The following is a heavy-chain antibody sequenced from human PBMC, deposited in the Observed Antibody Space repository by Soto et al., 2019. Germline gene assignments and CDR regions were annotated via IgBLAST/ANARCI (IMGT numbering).Heavy chain of an antibody. CDR3: AREWGGSGSYYPAYYYYGMDV. V-gene: IGHV3-21*01. CDR1: GFTFSSYS. J-gene: IGHJ6*02. CDR2: ISSSSYI. Sequence: GGSLRLSCAASGFTFSSYSMNWVRQAPGKGLEWVSSISSSSYIYYADSVKGRFTISRDNAKNSLYLQMNSLRAEDTAVYYCAREWGGSGSYYPAYYYYGMDVWGQGTTVTVSS. D-gene: IGHD3-10*01.